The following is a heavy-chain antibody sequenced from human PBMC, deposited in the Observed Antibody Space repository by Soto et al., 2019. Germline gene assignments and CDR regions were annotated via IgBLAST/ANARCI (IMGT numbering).Heavy chain of an antibody. D-gene: IGHD6-19*01. Sequence: TLSLTCAVYGGSFSGYYWSWIRQPPGKGLEWIGEINHSGSTNYNPSLKSRVTISVDTSKNQFSLKLSSVTAADTAVYYCARAPFNSGWYYFDYWGQGTLVTVSS. CDR3: ARAPFNSGWYYFDY. V-gene: IGHV4-34*01. CDR2: INHSGST. CDR1: GGSFSGYY. J-gene: IGHJ4*02.